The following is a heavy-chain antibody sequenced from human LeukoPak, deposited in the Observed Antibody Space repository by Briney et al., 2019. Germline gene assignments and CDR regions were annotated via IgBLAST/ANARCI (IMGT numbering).Heavy chain of an antibody. J-gene: IGHJ5*02. D-gene: IGHD2-15*01. CDR3: AKDGSGGGWKWFDP. CDR1: GFTFSSYV. CDR2: IWYDGSNK. V-gene: IGHV3-33*06. Sequence: PGRSLRLSCAASGFTFSSYVFHWVRQAPGKGLEWVAVIWYDGSNKYYADSVKGRFTISRDSSKNTLYLQMNSLRAEDTAVYYCAKDGSGGGWKWFDPWGQGTLVTVSS.